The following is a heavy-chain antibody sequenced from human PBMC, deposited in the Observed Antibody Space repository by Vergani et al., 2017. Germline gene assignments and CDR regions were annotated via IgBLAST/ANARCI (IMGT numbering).Heavy chain of an antibody. J-gene: IGHJ6*03. V-gene: IGHV6-1*01. CDR1: GHRVSNKSAG. CDR2: TYFISKSYN. CDR3: AREDISLTVEGANYMDI. Sequence: QVQLHQSGPGLVKPSQTLSLTCAISGHRVSNKSAGWNWIRQSPSRGLEWLGRTYFISKSYNYYAASVKSRMTINSDTSKNLFSLQLQSVTPENTAVYYCAREDISLTVEGANYMDIWGKGTTVTVSS. D-gene: IGHD3-22*01.